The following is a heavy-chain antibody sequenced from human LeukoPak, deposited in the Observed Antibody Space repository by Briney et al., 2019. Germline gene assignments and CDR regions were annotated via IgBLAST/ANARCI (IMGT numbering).Heavy chain of an antibody. Sequence: SETLSLTCAVYGGSFSGYYWSWIRQPPGKGLEWIGEINHSGSTNYNPSLKSRVTISVDTSKNQFSLKLSSVTAADTAVYYCARALPIYYYDSSGYLYWGQGTLVTVSS. J-gene: IGHJ4*02. V-gene: IGHV4-34*01. CDR3: ARALPIYYYDSSGYLY. D-gene: IGHD3-22*01. CDR2: INHSGST. CDR1: GGSFSGYY.